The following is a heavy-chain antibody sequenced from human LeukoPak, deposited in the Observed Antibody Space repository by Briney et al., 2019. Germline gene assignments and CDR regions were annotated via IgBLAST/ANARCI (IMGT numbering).Heavy chain of an antibody. V-gene: IGHV3-23*01. J-gene: IGHJ4*02. CDR3: ARRRCTSTSCFADY. CDR1: GFIFSNYG. CDR2: ISGSATSH. Sequence: GGSLRLSCAASGFIFSNYGMSWVRQAPGKGLEWVSSISGSATSHLYAESVKGRFTISRDNFDNTLYLQMNSLRAEDTAVYYCARRRCTSTSCFADYWGQGTLVTVSS. D-gene: IGHD2-2*01.